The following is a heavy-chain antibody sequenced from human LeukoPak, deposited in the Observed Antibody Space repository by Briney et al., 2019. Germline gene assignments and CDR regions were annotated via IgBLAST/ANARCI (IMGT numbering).Heavy chain of an antibody. CDR3: ARGFLTYDYMDV. CDR1: GYTFPSYD. CDR2: MNPNSGNT. D-gene: IGHD3-3*01. J-gene: IGHJ6*03. Sequence: ASVTVSCTDSGYTFPSYDINWERLATGQGLECMGWMNPNSGNTGYAQKFQSRVTMTRNTSISTAYMELSILRSYDTAVYYCARGFLTYDYMDVWDKGTTVTVSS. V-gene: IGHV1-8*01.